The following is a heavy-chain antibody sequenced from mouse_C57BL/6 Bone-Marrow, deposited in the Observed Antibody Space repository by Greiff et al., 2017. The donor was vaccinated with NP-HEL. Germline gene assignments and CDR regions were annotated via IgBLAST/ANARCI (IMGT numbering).Heavy chain of an antibody. J-gene: IGHJ3*01. V-gene: IGHV2-6*01. D-gene: IGHD2-1*01. CDR1: GFSLTSYG. Sequence: VHLVESGAGLVAPSQSLSISCTVSGFSLTSYGVDWVRQSPGKGLEWLGVIWGVGSTNYNSALNPRLSISEDNSKSQVILKMNSLQTDDTAMYYCASEGVYGNPFAYWGQGTLVTVSA. CDR2: IWGVGST. CDR3: ASEGVYGNPFAY.